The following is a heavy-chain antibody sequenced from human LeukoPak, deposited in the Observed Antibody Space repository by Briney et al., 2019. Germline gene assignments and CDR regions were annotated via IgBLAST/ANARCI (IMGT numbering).Heavy chain of an antibody. D-gene: IGHD3-16*01. J-gene: IGHJ6*02. V-gene: IGHV3-7*03. Sequence: GGSVRLSCAASGFTFSSYWMNWARQAPGKGLEWVASINHNGNVNYYVDSLKGRFTISRDNAKNSLYLQMSNLRAGDTAVYFCAMGGGLDVWGQGATVTVSS. CDR3: AMGGGLDV. CDR2: INHNGNVN. CDR1: GFTFSSYW.